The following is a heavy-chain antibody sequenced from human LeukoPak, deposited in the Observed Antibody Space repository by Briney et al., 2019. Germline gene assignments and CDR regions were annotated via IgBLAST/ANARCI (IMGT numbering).Heavy chain of an antibody. CDR2: ISGSGGST. V-gene: IGHV3-23*01. CDR1: EFTFSTIP. CDR3: AKGDDYGDPFDP. J-gene: IGHJ5*02. D-gene: IGHD4-17*01. Sequence: GGPRGPPCAALEFTFSTIPMSWFRKAPGKGLNWVSAISGSGGSTYYADSVKGRFTISRDNSKNTLYLQMNSLRAEDTAVYYCAKGDDYGDPFDPWGQGTLVTVSS.